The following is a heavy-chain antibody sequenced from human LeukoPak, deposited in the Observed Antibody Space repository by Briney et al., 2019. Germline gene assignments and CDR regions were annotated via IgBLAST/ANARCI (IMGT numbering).Heavy chain of an antibody. CDR1: GFTFSSYG. CDR2: ISYDGSNK. V-gene: IGHV3-30*03. Sequence: GGSLRLSCAASGFTFSSYGMHWVRQAPGKGLEWVAVISYDGSNKYYADSVKGRFTISRDNSKNTLYLQMNSLRAEDTAVYYCARDPGYYYGSGSYNWFDPWGQGTLVTVSS. D-gene: IGHD3-10*01. CDR3: ARDPGYYYGSGSYNWFDP. J-gene: IGHJ5*02.